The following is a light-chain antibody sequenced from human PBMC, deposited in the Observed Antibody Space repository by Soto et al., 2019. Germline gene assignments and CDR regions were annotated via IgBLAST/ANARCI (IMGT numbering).Light chain of an antibody. J-gene: IGKJ4*01. V-gene: IGKV1-8*01. CDR3: QQFKIYPLT. Sequence: IRITQAPSSFSASTGDRGTITCRASQGISSYLAWYQQKPGKAPKLLIYAASTLQSGVPSRFSGSGSGTDFTLTISCLQSEDFATYHCQQFKIYPLTCGGGTKGDIK. CDR2: AAS. CDR1: QGISSY.